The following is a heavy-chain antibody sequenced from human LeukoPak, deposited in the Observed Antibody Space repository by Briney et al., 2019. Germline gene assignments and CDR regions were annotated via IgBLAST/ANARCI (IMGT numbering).Heavy chain of an antibody. Sequence: GGSLRLSCAASGFTFSSFGMHWVRQAPGKGLEWVAVTWYDGSNKYYGDPVKGRFTISRDNSRNTLDLQMNSLRAEDTAVYYCARDRCTNGICYPDNWGQGTLVTVSS. CDR2: TWYDGSNK. CDR3: ARDRCTNGICYPDN. CDR1: GFTFSSFG. D-gene: IGHD2-8*01. J-gene: IGHJ4*02. V-gene: IGHV3-33*01.